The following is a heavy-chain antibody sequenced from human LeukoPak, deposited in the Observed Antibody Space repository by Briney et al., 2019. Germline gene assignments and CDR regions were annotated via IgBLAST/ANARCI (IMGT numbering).Heavy chain of an antibody. CDR1: GITLSNYG. CDR2: ISGSGGST. D-gene: IGHD3-22*01. J-gene: IGHJ4*02. V-gene: IGHV3-23*01. Sequence: GGSLRLSCAVSGITLSNYGMSWVRQAPGKGQEWVAGISGSGGSTNYADSVKGRFTISRDNPKNTLYLQMNILRAEDTAVYFCAKRGVVIRVILVGFHKEAYYFDSWGQGALVTVSS. CDR3: AKRGVVIRVILVGFHKEAYYFDS.